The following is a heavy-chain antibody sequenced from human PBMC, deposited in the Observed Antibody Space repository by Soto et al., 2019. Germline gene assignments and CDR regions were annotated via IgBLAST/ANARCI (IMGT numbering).Heavy chain of an antibody. CDR2: IYYSGST. Sequence: QLQLQESGPGLVKPSETLSLTCTVSGGSISSSSSYWGWIRQPPGKGLEWIGGIYYSGSTYYNPSLKSRVTTSVNTSNNQSSLKLSAVTAAVPAVYYCASPEITAGVTVSWVDPWGQRPLVTVSA. V-gene: IGHV4-39*01. J-gene: IGHJ5*02. D-gene: IGHD6-13*01. CDR3: ASPEITAGVTVSWVDP. CDR1: GGSISSSSSY.